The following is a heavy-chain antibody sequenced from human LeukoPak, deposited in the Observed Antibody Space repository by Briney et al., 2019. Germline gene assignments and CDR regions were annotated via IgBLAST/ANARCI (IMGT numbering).Heavy chain of an antibody. J-gene: IGHJ6*02. CDR3: ARKPVYYYYGMDV. CDR2: IYYSGST. CDR1: GGSISSYY. Sequence: PSETLSLTCTVSGGSISSYYWSWIRQPPGKGLEWIGYIYYSGSTNYNPSLKSRVTISVDTSKNQFSLKLSSVTAADTAVYHCARKPVYYYYGMDVWGQGTTVTVSS. V-gene: IGHV4-59*01.